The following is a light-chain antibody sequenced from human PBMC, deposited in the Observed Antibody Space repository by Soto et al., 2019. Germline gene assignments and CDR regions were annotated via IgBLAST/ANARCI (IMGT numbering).Light chain of an antibody. Sequence: QSVLTQPPSVSGAPGQRVTISCTGSSSNIGAGYDVHWYQHLPGTAPKLLIYGNSNRPSGVPDRFSGSKSGASASLAITGLQAEDEADYYCQSYDSSLSGPCVFGTGTRSPS. CDR2: GNS. CDR1: SSNIGAGYD. J-gene: IGLJ1*01. CDR3: QSYDSSLSGPCV. V-gene: IGLV1-40*01.